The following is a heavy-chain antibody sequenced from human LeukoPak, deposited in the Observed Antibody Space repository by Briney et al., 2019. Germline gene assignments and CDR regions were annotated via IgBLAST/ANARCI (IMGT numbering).Heavy chain of an antibody. Sequence: GASVKVSCKASGYTFTSYDISWVRQAPGQGLEWMGWISAYSGNTNLAQQLQGRVAMTTDTSTSTAYMELRSLRSDDTAVYYCARGYGKPRGAFDIWGQGTMVTVSS. J-gene: IGHJ3*02. CDR1: GYTFTSYD. D-gene: IGHD4-17*01. V-gene: IGHV1-18*04. CDR2: ISAYSGNT. CDR3: ARGYGKPRGAFDI.